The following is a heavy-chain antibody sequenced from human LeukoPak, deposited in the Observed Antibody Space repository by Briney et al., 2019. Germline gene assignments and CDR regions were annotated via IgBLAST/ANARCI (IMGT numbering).Heavy chain of an antibody. J-gene: IGHJ5*02. Sequence: SETLSLTCTVSGGSISSYYWSWIRQPPGKGLEWIGYIYYSGSTNYNPSLKSRVTISVDTSKNQFSLKLSSVTAADTAVYYCARRGYDFWSGYYGNWFDPWGQGTLVTVSS. CDR1: GGSISSYY. CDR3: ARRGYDFWSGYYGNWFDP. V-gene: IGHV4-59*01. D-gene: IGHD3-3*01. CDR2: IYYSGST.